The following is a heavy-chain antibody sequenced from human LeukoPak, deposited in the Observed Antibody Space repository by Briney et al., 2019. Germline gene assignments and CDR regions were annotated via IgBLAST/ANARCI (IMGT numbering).Heavy chain of an antibody. CDR3: ARTRYYYGSGSYQGGYYFDY. CDR1: GGSISSYY. J-gene: IGHJ4*02. V-gene: IGHV4-59*01. D-gene: IGHD3-10*01. Sequence: SETLSLTCTVSGGSISSYYWSWIRQPPGKRLEWIGYIYYSGSTNYNPSLKSRVAISVDTSKNQFSLKLSSVTAADTAVYYCARTRYYYGSGSYQGGYYFDYWGQGTLVTVSS. CDR2: IYYSGST.